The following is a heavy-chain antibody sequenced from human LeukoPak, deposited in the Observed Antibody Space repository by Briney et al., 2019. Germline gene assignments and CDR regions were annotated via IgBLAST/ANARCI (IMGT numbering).Heavy chain of an antibody. J-gene: IGHJ6*02. CDR2: INRDASEE. CDR1: GFTFSNFW. CDR3: ARGHHGLGV. V-gene: IGHV3-7*01. Sequence: GGSLRLSCAASGFTFSNFWMSWVRQAPGKGLEWVAQINRDASEESYVDSVKGRFTISRDNAKSSLYLQMNSLRDEDTAVYYCARGHHGLGVWGQGTTVTVSS.